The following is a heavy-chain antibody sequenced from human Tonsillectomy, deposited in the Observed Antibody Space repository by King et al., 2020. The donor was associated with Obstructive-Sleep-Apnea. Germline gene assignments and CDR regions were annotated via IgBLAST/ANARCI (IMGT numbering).Heavy chain of an antibody. CDR3: ARDLPSVFWSVYSFYVVFDI. Sequence: QLQESGPGLVKPSETLSLTCTVSGGSISSSSYYWGWIRQPPGKGLEWIGSIYYSGSTYYNPSLKSRVTISVDTSKNQFSLKLSSVTAADTAVFYCARDLPSVFWSVYSFYVVFDIWGQGTMVTVSS. CDR2: IYYSGST. D-gene: IGHD3-3*01. V-gene: IGHV4-39*07. CDR1: GGSISSSSYY. J-gene: IGHJ3*02.